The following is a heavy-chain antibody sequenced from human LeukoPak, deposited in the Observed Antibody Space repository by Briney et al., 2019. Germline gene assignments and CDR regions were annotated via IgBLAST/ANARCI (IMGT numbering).Heavy chain of an antibody. CDR3: ASLWFGEANFDY. J-gene: IGHJ4*02. V-gene: IGHV1-69*05. D-gene: IGHD3-10*01. CDR1: GGTFSSYA. Sequence: SVKVSCKASGGTFSSYAISWVRQAPGQGLEWMGGIIPIFGTANYAQKFQGRVTMTRDTSISTAYMELSRLRSDDTAVYYCASLWFGEANFDYWGQGTLVTVSS. CDR2: IIPIFGTA.